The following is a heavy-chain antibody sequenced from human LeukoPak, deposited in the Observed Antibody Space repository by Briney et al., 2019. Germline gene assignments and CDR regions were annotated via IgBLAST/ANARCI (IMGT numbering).Heavy chain of an antibody. V-gene: IGHV1-46*01. CDR2: ISPSGGST. CDR3: ARGRFTIFGVVISPGDAFDI. J-gene: IGHJ3*02. D-gene: IGHD3-3*01. Sequence: ASVKVSCKAFGYTFTGYWMHWVRQAPGQGPEWMGVISPSGGSTIYAQKFKGRVTLTRDMSTSTDYLELSSLRSEDTAVYYCARGRFTIFGVVISPGDAFDIWGQGTVVTVSS. CDR1: GYTFTGYW.